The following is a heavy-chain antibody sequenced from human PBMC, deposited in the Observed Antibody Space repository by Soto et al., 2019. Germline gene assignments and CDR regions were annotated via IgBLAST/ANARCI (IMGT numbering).Heavy chain of an antibody. V-gene: IGHV3-74*01. CDR3: AREVYDFWSGYYMYYYGMDV. CDR1: GFTFSSYW. D-gene: IGHD3-3*01. CDR2: INSDGSST. J-gene: IGHJ6*02. Sequence: EVQLVEPGGGLVQPGGSLRLSCAASGFTFSSYWMHWVRQAPGKGLVWVSRINSDGSSTSYADSVKGRFTISRDNAKNTLYLQMNSLRAEDTAVYYCAREVYDFWSGYYMYYYGMDVWGQGTTVTVSS.